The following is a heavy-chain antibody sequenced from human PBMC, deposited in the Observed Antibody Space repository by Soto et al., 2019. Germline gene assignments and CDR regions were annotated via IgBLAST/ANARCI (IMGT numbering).Heavy chain of an antibody. CDR1: GYTFTIYA. V-gene: IGHV1-3*01. D-gene: IGHD2-2*01. CDR2: INAGNGNT. Sequence: GASVKVSCKASGYTFTIYAMHWVRQAPGQRLEWMGWINAGNGNTKYSQKFQGRVTITRDTSASTAYMELSSLRSEDTAVYYCARDRKYQLWAAVHGMDVWGQGTTVTVSS. CDR3: ARDRKYQLWAAVHGMDV. J-gene: IGHJ6*02.